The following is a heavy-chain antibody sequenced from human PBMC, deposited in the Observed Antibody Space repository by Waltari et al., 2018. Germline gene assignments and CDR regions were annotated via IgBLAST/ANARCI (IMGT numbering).Heavy chain of an antibody. CDR3: TESRDGVNYLFFFFDN. J-gene: IGHJ4*02. D-gene: IGHD3-10*01. CDR2: HIPKYGTT. Sequence: QVHLVQSGAEVRNPGSSVKVSCQTSGGSFRTYAVSWVRQAPGQRPEWVGGHIPKYGTTAAAEKFRDRVTFTADESRTTVYMELSYLTSDDTAIYYCTESRDGVNYLFFFFDNWGQGTLVTVSS. CDR1: GGSFRTYA. V-gene: IGHV1-69*01.